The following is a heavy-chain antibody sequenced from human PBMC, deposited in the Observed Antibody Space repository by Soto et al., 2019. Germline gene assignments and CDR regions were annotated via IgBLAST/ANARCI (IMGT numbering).Heavy chain of an antibody. V-gene: IGHV4-31*03. D-gene: IGHD3-16*01. Sequence: SENLSLTCTVSGGSISSGGYYWSWIRQHPGKGLEWIGYIYYSGSTYYNPSLKSRVTISVDTSKNQFSLKLSSVTAAETAVYYCARDLKHLGWHRSLWAAFDICGQGTMVTASS. J-gene: IGHJ3*02. CDR1: GGSISSGGYY. CDR2: IYYSGST. CDR3: ARDLKHLGWHRSLWAAFDI.